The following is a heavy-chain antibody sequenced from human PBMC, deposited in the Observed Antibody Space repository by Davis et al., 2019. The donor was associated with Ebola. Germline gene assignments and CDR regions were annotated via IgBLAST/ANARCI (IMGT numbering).Heavy chain of an antibody. V-gene: IGHV4-59*11. CDR3: ARVGGDGSSHLEGLDS. J-gene: IGHJ4*02. CDR2: INYSGRT. D-gene: IGHD3-16*01. CDR1: GGSISSHY. Sequence: MPSETLSLTCTVSGGSISSHYWSWVRQSPGKGLEWIADINYSGRTNYNPSLARRVTISIATSKNQFSLHLSSVTAADTAVYYCARVGGDGSSHLEGLDSWGQGTLVTVSS.